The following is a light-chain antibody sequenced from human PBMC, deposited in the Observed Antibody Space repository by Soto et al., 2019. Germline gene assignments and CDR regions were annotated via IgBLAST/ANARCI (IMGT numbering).Light chain of an antibody. CDR3: ISYAGSNNVG. V-gene: IGLV2-8*01. CDR1: SSDVGGYTY. CDR2: KVS. Sequence: QSALTQPPSASGSPGQSVTISCTGTSSDVGGYTYVSWYQQHPGKAPKLMFFKVSKRPSGVPDRFSGSKSGNTASLTVSGLQAEDEADYCCISYAGSNNVGFGGGTKRTVL. J-gene: IGLJ2*01.